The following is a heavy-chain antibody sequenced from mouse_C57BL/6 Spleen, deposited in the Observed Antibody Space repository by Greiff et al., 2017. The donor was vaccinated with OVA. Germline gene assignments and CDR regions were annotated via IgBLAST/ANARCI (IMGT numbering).Heavy chain of an antibody. CDR1: GYAFSSYW. V-gene: IGHV1-80*01. Sequence: QVQLKESGAELVKPGASVKISCKASGYAFSSYWMNWVKQRPGKGLEWIGQIYPGDGDTNYNGKFKGKATLTADKSSSTAYMQLSSLTSEDSAVYFCASSNWGYAMDYWGQGTSVTVSS. CDR2: IYPGDGDT. J-gene: IGHJ4*01. D-gene: IGHD4-1*01. CDR3: ASSNWGYAMDY.